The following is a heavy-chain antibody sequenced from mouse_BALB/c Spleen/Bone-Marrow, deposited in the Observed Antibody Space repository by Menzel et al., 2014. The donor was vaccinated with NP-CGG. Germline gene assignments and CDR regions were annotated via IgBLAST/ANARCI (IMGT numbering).Heavy chain of an antibody. V-gene: IGHV1-80*01. CDR3: AGSTPLAY. CDR1: GYAFSRSW. CDR2: IYHGDDDN. J-gene: IGHJ3*01. D-gene: IGHD1-1*01. Sequence: VQLVESGAELVRPGSSVKISCKASGYAFSRSWMNWVKQRPGQGLEWIGQIYHGDDDNNYSGKFKGRATLTADKSSGTAYMQLSSLTSEDSAVYFCAGSTPLAYWGQGTLVTVSA.